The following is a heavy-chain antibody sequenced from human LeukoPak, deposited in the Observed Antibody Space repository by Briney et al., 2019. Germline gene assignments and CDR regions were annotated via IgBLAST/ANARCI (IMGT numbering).Heavy chain of an antibody. D-gene: IGHD1-7*01. V-gene: IGHV4-34*01. Sequence: PSETLSLTCAVYGGSFSGYYWSWIRQPPGKGLEWIGEINHIGRTNYNPSLKSRITMSVDKSKNQFSLKLTSMTAADTAIYYCVRGNWNYGSRSWGQGTLVTVSS. CDR3: VRGNWNYGSRS. CDR2: INHIGRT. CDR1: GGSFSGYY. J-gene: IGHJ4*02.